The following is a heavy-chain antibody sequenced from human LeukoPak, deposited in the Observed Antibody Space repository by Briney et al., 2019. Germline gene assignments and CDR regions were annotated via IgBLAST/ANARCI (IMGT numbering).Heavy chain of an antibody. CDR3: ARTSHNYYDRDAFDI. Sequence: MSSETLSLTCTVPGGSISSSSYYWGWIRQPPGKGLEWIGEINHSGSTNYNPSLKSRVTISVDTSKNQFSLKLSSLIAADTAVYYCARTSHNYYDRDAFDIWGQGTMVTVSS. V-gene: IGHV4-39*07. CDR2: INHSGST. CDR1: GGSISSSSYY. D-gene: IGHD3-22*01. J-gene: IGHJ3*02.